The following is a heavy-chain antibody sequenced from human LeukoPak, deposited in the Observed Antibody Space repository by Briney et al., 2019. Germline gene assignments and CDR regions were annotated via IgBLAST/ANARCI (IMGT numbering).Heavy chain of an antibody. CDR3: ARLSGSGYDGFFDY. V-gene: IGHV4-34*01. Sequence: SETLSLTCAVYGGSFSGYYWSWIRQPPGKGLEWIGEINHSGSTNYNPSLKSRVTISVDTSKNQFSLKLGSVTAADTAVYYCARLSGSGYDGFFDYWGQGTLVTVSS. CDR2: INHSGST. D-gene: IGHD5-12*01. CDR1: GGSFSGYY. J-gene: IGHJ4*02.